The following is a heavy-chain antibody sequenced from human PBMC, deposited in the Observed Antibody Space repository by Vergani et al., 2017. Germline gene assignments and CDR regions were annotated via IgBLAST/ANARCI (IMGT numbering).Heavy chain of an antibody. D-gene: IGHD1-26*01. CDR2: ISAYNGNT. CDR3: ARVTGTSGSYSEADY. Sequence: QVQLVQSGAEVKKPGASVKVSCKASGYTFTSYYMHWVRQAPGQGLEWMGWISAYNGNTNYAQKLQGRVTMTRDTSISTAYMELSRLRSDDTAVYYCARVTGTSGSYSEADYWGQGTLVTVSS. V-gene: IGHV1-2*02. CDR1: GYTFTSYY. J-gene: IGHJ4*02.